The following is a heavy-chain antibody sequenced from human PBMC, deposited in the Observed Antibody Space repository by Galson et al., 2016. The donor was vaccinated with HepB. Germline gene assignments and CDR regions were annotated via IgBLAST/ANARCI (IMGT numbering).Heavy chain of an antibody. CDR2: INPNNNAT. J-gene: IGHJ3*02. Sequence: SVKVSCKASGYSFNAHFLHWVRQAPGQGLEWMGWINPNNNATAYAEKFQSRVTLTRDTTIITRYLTRDTSEKTAYMELSGLTSDDTATYYCVREYCVGGSCYSHAFDIGGQGTVVTVSP. V-gene: IGHV1-2*02. CDR3: VREYCVGGSCYSHAFDI. D-gene: IGHD2-15*01. CDR1: GYSFNAHF.